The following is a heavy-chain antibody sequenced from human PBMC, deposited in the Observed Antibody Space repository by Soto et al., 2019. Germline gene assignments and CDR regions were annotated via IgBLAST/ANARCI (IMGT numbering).Heavy chain of an antibody. V-gene: IGHV3-30-3*01. Sequence: SLRLCFAASGFPFTDYSLHWVRRAPGKGLEWVAIISNDGSDIDYADSGKGRFTISRDNSNNMPHLEMNSLRMEDSAVYYCASDPRWRELLLDYWGQGTLVTFS. J-gene: IGHJ4*02. D-gene: IGHD3-10*01. CDR1: GFPFTDYS. CDR2: ISNDGSDI. CDR3: ASDPRWRELLLDY.